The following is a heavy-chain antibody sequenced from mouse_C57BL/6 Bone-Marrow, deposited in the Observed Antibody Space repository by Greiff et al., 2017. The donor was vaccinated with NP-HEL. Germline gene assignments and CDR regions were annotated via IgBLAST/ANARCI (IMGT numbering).Heavy chain of an antibody. CDR2: ISSGGDYI. V-gene: IGHV5-9-1*02. CDR1: GFTFSSYA. Sequence: EVKLVESGEGLVKPGGSLKLSCAASGFTFSSYAMSWVRQTPEKRLEWVAYISSGGDYIYYADTVKGRFTISRDNARNTLYLQMSSLKSEDTAMCYCTRDLGYDGTAWFAYWGQGTLVTVSA. CDR3: TRDLGYDGTAWFAY. D-gene: IGHD2-3*01. J-gene: IGHJ3*01.